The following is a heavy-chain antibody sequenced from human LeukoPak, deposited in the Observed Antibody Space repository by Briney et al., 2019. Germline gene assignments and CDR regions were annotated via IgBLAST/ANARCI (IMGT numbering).Heavy chain of an antibody. J-gene: IGHJ4*02. V-gene: IGHV1-18*01. CDR2: ISAYNSNT. CDR3: ARDLRRDTSGWNSQAVLDY. Sequence: ASVKVSFKASGYTFTSYGISWVRQAPGQGLEWMGWISAYNSNTNYAQKKLQGRVTMTTDTSTSTAYMELRSLRSDDTAVYYCARDLRRDTSGWNSQAVLDYWGQGTLVTVSS. D-gene: IGHD6-19*01. CDR1: GYTFTSYG.